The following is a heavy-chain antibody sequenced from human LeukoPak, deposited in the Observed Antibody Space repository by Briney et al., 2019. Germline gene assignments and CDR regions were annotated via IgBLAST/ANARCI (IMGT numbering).Heavy chain of an antibody. J-gene: IGHJ4*02. Sequence: PGESLKLSCKGSGYSFTSYWIGWVRQMPGKGMEWMGIIYPGDSDARYSQSFQGQVTISADKSISTSYLQWSSLKASDTAMYYCARQLTAGLIPDYWGQGTLVTVSS. CDR2: IYPGDSDA. D-gene: IGHD2-21*01. CDR3: ARQLTAGLIPDY. V-gene: IGHV5-51*01. CDR1: GYSFTSYW.